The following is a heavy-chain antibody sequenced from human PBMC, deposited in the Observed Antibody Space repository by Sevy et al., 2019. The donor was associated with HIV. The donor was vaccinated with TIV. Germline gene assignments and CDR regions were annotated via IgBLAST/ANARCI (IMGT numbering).Heavy chain of an antibody. CDR3: AGHYDSRGASGYDPDAFDM. CDR1: GASISSGGHY. D-gene: IGHD3-22*01. Sequence: SETLSLTCTVSGASISSGGHYWSWIRQHPGKGLELIGTMYYSGSTYYSPSLTSRVTISRDTSKNQFSLSLKSVTAADKAVYYCAGHYDSRGASGYDPDAFDMWGQGTMVTVSS. J-gene: IGHJ3*02. CDR2: MYYSGST. V-gene: IGHV4-31*03.